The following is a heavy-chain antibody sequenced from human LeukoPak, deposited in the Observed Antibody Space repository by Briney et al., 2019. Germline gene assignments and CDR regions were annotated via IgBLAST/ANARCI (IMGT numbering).Heavy chain of an antibody. J-gene: IGHJ5*02. CDR2: IYQSGST. V-gene: IGHV4-30-2*01. CDR3: ARYGDYVLRYNWFDP. Sequence: SETLSLTCAVSGGSINSGGYSWSWIRQPPGKGLERIGYIYQSGSTYYNPSLKSRVTISVDRSKNQFSLNLSSVTAADTAVYYCARYGDYVLRYNWFDPWGQGALVTVSS. CDR1: GGSINSGGYS. D-gene: IGHD4-17*01.